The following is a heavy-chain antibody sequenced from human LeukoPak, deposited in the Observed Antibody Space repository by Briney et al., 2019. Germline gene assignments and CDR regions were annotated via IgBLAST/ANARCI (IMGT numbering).Heavy chain of an antibody. J-gene: IGHJ6*02. CDR3: ARGAARSHYYGMDV. Sequence: PSETLSLTCTVSGGSISSYYWSWIRQPPGKGLEWIGYIYYSGSTNYNPSLKSRVTISVDTSKNQFSLKLSSVTAADTAVYYCARGAARSHYYGMDVWGQGTTVTVSS. D-gene: IGHD6-6*01. CDR1: GGSISSYY. V-gene: IGHV4-59*08. CDR2: IYYSGST.